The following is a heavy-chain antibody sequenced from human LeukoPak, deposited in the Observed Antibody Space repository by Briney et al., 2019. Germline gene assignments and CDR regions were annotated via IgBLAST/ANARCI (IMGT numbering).Heavy chain of an antibody. V-gene: IGHV3-7*01. CDR1: GFTFSSYW. J-gene: IGHJ4*02. Sequence: GRSLRLSCAASGFTFSSYWMSWVRQAPGKGLEWVANIKQDGSEKYYVDSVKGRFTISRDNAKNSLYLQMNSLRAEDTAVYYCARSSRELRGYAPWEVMPAFGHWGQGTLVTVSS. CDR3: ARSSRELRGYAPWEVMPAFGH. CDR2: IKQDGSEK. D-gene: IGHD4-23*01.